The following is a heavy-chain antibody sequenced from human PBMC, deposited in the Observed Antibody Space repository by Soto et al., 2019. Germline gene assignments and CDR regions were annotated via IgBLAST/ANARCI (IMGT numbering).Heavy chain of an antibody. CDR2: ITAHNGNT. D-gene: IGHD3-3*01. J-gene: IGHJ6*02. V-gene: IGHV1-18*01. CDR1: GYTFSNYA. Sequence: GASVKVSCKASGYTFSNYAISWVRQAPGQGLEWMGWITAHNGNTKYAQKFQARVTMTTDTSTSTASMELRSLTSDDTPVYYCARDAPYDDFWSEVMELYYYGMEVSGQGTKLTVSS. CDR3: ARDAPYDDFWSEVMELYYYGMEV.